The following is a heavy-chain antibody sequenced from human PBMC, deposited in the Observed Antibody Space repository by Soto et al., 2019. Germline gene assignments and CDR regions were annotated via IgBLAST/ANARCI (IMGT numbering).Heavy chain of an antibody. CDR2: IFPSDSDT. CDR1: GYRFTSYW. D-gene: IGHD3-22*01. J-gene: IGHJ5*02. V-gene: IGHV5-51*01. Sequence: GESLKISCRTSGYRFTSYWIAWVRQMPGKGLEWMGIIFPSDSDTRYSPSFQGQVTISADRSTSTVFLQWASLKASDTAVYFCARKDKSGYFNWFDPWGQGTLVTV. CDR3: ARKDKSGYFNWFDP.